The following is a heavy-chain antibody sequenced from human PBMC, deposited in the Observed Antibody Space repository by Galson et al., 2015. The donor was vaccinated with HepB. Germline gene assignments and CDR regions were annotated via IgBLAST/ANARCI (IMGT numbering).Heavy chain of an antibody. CDR3: ARGVKIYYDSSGYRHYGMDV. D-gene: IGHD3-22*01. V-gene: IGHV3-30*04. Sequence: SLRLSCAASGFTFSSYAMHWVRQAPGKGLEWVAVISYDGSNKYYADSVKGRFTISRDNSKNTLYLQMNSLRAEDTAVYYCARGVKIYYDSSGYRHYGMDVWGQGTTVTVSS. CDR2: ISYDGSNK. J-gene: IGHJ6*02. CDR1: GFTFSSYA.